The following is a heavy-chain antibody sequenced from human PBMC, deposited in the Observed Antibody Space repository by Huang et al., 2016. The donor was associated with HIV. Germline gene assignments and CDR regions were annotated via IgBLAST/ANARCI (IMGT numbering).Heavy chain of an antibody. CDR3: ARGSRQGKYYYGSGTAY. D-gene: IGHD3-10*01. CDR1: GFTFSSYW. CDR2: IKSDGSST. J-gene: IGHJ4*02. V-gene: IGHV3-74*01. Sequence: EVQLVESGGGLVQPGGSMRLSCAASGFTFSSYWMHWGRQVPGKGLRWVSHIKSDGSSTSYADSVKGRFTISRDNAKNTLYLQMNSLRAEDTAVYYWARGSRQGKYYYGSGTAYWGQGTLVTVSS.